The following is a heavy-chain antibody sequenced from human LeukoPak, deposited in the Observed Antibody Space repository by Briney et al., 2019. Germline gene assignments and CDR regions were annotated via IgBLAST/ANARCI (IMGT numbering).Heavy chain of an antibody. V-gene: IGHV3-23*01. CDR3: ARDPQAGDY. CDR2: ISGSGGST. J-gene: IGHJ4*02. CDR1: GFTFSSYA. Sequence: GGSLRLSCAASGFTFSSYAMSWVRQAPGKGLEWVSAISGSGGSTYYADSVKGRFTISRDNAKNSLYLQMNSLRAEDTAVYYCARDPQAGDYWGQGTLVTVSS. D-gene: IGHD3-10*01.